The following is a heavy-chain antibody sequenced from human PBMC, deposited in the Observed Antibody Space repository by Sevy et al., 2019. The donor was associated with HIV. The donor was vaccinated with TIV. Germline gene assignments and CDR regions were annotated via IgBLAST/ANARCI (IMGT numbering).Heavy chain of an antibody. CDR2: IGTAGDT. Sequence: GGSLRLSCAASGFTFSSYDMHWVRQATGKGLEWVSAIGTAGDTYYPGSVKGRFTISRENAKNSLYLQMNSLRAGDTAVYYCARSTYYYGSGSYYTDAFDIWGQGTMFTVSS. D-gene: IGHD3-10*01. CDR1: GFTFSSYD. J-gene: IGHJ3*02. CDR3: ARSTYYYGSGSYYTDAFDI. V-gene: IGHV3-13*01.